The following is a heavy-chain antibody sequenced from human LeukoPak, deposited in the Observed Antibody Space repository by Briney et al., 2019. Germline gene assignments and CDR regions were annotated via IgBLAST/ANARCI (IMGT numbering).Heavy chain of an antibody. CDR3: ARVPILTGYYPLYYFDY. CDR1: GGSISSYY. CDR2: IYYSGST. Sequence: LETLSLTCTVSGGSISSYYWSWIRQPPGKGLEWIGYIYYSGSTNYNPSLKSRVTISVDTSKNQFSLKLSSVTAADTAVYYCARVPILTGYYPLYYFDYWGQGTLVTVSS. D-gene: IGHD3-9*01. J-gene: IGHJ4*02. V-gene: IGHV4-59*01.